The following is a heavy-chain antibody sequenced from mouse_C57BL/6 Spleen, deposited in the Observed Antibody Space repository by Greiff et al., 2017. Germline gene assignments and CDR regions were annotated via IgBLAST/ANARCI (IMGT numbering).Heavy chain of an antibody. V-gene: IGHV1-55*01. D-gene: IGHD1-1*02. Sequence: QVQLKQPGAELVKPGASVKMSCKASGYTFTSYWITWVKQRPGQGLEWIGDIYPGSGSTNYNEKFKSKATLTVDTSSSTAYMQLSSLTSEDSAVDYCARNFYGGWYFDVWGTGTTVTVSS. J-gene: IGHJ1*03. CDR3: ARNFYGGWYFDV. CDR2: IYPGSGST. CDR1: GYTFTSYW.